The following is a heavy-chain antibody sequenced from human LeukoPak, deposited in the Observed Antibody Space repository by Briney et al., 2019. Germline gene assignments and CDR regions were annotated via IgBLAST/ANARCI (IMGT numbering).Heavy chain of an antibody. D-gene: IGHD1-1*01. J-gene: IGHJ4*02. V-gene: IGHV3-23*01. Sequence: TGGSLRLSCAASGFTFSTYAMSWVRQAPGKGVEWVSGISGSGGSTYYADSVKGRFTISRDNSKNTLYLQMTSLRDEDTAVYYCAKFFRTITTTATRYFDYWGQGTLVTVSS. CDR2: ISGSGGST. CDR3: AKFFRTITTTATRYFDY. CDR1: GFTFSTYA.